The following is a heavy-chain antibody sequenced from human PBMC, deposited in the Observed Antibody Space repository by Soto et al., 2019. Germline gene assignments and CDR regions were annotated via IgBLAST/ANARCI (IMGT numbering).Heavy chain of an antibody. CDR1: GYTFTSYG. J-gene: IGHJ2*01. V-gene: IGHV1-18*01. D-gene: IGHD2-2*01. CDR3: AKALAVGVPQGDIEL. CDR2: ISANNGNT. Sequence: QVQLVQSGAEVKKPGASVKVSCKASGYTFTSYGISWVRQAPGQGLEWMGWISANNGNTNYAQKLQGRVTRPTDTSTSTAYMELRRLRSDDTAVYYCAKALAVGVPQGDIELWGRGTQVTVSS.